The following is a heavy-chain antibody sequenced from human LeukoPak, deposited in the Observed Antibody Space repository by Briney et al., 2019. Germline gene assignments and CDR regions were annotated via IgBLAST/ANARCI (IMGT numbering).Heavy chain of an antibody. V-gene: IGHV3-9*01. Sequence: GGSLRLSCIASGFTFDDYAMHWVRQPPGKGLEWVSGISWNGGSTGYADSVKGRFTISRDNAKNSLYLHMSSLRVEDTAFYYCAKDSYGGSGSYYLYSFDMWGQGTVVTVSS. CDR3: AKDSYGGSGSYYLYSFDM. D-gene: IGHD3-10*01. CDR2: ISWNGGST. J-gene: IGHJ3*02. CDR1: GFTFDDYA.